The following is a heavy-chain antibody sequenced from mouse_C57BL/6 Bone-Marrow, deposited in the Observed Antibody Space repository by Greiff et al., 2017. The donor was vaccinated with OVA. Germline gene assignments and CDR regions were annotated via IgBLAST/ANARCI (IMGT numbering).Heavy chain of an antibody. J-gene: IGHJ2*01. V-gene: IGHV5-17*01. CDR2: ISSGSSTI. D-gene: IGHD2-5*01. Sequence: EVQLVESGGGLVKPGGSLKLSSAASGFTFSDYGMHWVRQAPEKGLEWVAYISSGSSTIYYADTVKGRFTISRDNAKNTLILQMTSLRSEDTAMYYCARKYYSNYLYYFDYWGQGTTLTVSS. CDR1: GFTFSDYG. CDR3: ARKYYSNYLYYFDY.